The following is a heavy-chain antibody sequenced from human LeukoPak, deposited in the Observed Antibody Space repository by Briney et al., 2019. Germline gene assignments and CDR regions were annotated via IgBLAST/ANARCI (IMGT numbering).Heavy chain of an antibody. J-gene: IGHJ4*02. V-gene: IGHV4-59*08. Sequence: SETLSLTCTVSGGSISSYYWSWIRQPPGKGLEWIGYIYYSGSTNYNPSLKSRVTISVDTSKNQFSLKLSSVTAADTAVYYCASGIAAAGTLIFDYWGQGTLVTVSS. CDR2: IYYSGST. CDR3: ASGIAAAGTLIFDY. CDR1: GGSISSYY. D-gene: IGHD6-13*01.